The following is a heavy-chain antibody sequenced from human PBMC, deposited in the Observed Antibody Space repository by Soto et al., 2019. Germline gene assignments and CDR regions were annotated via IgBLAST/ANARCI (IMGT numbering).Heavy chain of an antibody. CDR1: GGSISSGAYH. Sequence: SETLSLTCSVSGGSISSGAYHWSWIRHYPGKGLEWIGYIYYSGSTYYNPSLKSRLTISVDTSKNQFSLKLTSVTAADTAVYYCAREPNRYNWNSPLWGQGTTVTVSS. D-gene: IGHD1-7*01. V-gene: IGHV4-31*03. CDR3: AREPNRYNWNSPL. CDR2: IYYSGST. J-gene: IGHJ6*02.